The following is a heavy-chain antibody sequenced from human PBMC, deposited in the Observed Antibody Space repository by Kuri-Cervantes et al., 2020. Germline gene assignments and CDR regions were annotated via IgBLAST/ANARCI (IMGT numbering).Heavy chain of an antibody. CDR1: EFIFSNYG. CDR3: ARGCRDDYNNYWYFDL. Sequence: GESLKISCAASEFIFSNYGLTWVRQAPGKGLEWVSGITASGGRTFYADSVKGRFTISRDNSKNTLYLQLNSLRAEDTPAYYCARGCRDDYNNYWYFDLWGRGTLVTVSS. CDR2: ITASGGRT. D-gene: IGHD5-24*01. V-gene: IGHV3-23*01. J-gene: IGHJ2*01.